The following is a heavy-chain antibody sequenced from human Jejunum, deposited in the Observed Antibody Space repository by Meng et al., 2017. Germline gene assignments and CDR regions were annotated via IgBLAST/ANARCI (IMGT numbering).Heavy chain of an antibody. CDR2: ISSDGGST. D-gene: IGHD1-26*01. Sequence: GGSLRLSCAASGFIFSDYPMPWVRQAPGKGLEYVSTISSDGGSTYYANSVKGRFSISRDNIKNMVYLQMGSLRAEDTAVYYCARGSESIYSGSYSWGQGTLVTVSS. J-gene: IGHJ4*02. V-gene: IGHV3-64*01. CDR3: ARGSESIYSGSYS. CDR1: GFIFSDYP.